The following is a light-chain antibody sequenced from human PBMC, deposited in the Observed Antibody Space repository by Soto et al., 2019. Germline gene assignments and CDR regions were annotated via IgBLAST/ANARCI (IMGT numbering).Light chain of an antibody. J-gene: IGKJ2*01. Sequence: EIVLTQSPVTLSLSPGERASLSCRASQRITNNFLAWFQQRPGLAPRLLIYGASSRASGIPERFSGRGSGTDFALTLSRLEPEDFAVYYCQQYGRSPFTFGQGNKLQIK. CDR3: QQYGRSPFT. CDR1: QRITNNF. V-gene: IGKV3-20*01. CDR2: GAS.